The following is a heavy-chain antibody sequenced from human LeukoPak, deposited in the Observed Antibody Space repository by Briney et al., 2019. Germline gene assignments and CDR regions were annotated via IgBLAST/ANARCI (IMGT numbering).Heavy chain of an antibody. Sequence: SVKVSCKASGGTFSSYAISWVRQAPGQGLEWMGGIIPIFGTANYAQKFQGRVTITADESTSTAYMELSSLRSEDTAVYYCAREGRWDSSGPFVYWGQGTLVTVSS. CDR1: GGTFSSYA. V-gene: IGHV1-69*13. CDR2: IIPIFGTA. CDR3: AREGRWDSSGPFVY. J-gene: IGHJ4*02. D-gene: IGHD6-19*01.